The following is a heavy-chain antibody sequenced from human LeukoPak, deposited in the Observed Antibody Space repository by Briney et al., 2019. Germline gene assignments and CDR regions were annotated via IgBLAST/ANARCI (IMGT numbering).Heavy chain of an antibody. CDR2: IYYSGRT. Sequence: SQTLSLTCTVSGGSISSGDYYWSWIRQPPGKGLEWIGYIYYSGRTYYNPPLKSRVTISVDTSKNQFSLKLSSVTAADTAVYDCAVDAYGDYDYFDYWGQGTLVTVSS. D-gene: IGHD4-17*01. CDR1: GGSISSGDYY. V-gene: IGHV4-30-4*01. J-gene: IGHJ4*02. CDR3: AVDAYGDYDYFDY.